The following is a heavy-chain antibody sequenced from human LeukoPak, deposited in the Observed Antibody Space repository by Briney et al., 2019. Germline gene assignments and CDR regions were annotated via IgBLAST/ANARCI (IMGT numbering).Heavy chain of an antibody. CDR3: ARGFGDWGLSWFDP. D-gene: IGHD3-10*01. CDR1: GGSVSSGSYY. V-gene: IGHV4-61*01. J-gene: IGHJ5*02. Sequence: SETLSLTCTVSGGSVSSGSYYWSWIRQPPGKGLEWIGYIHYSGSAKYNPSLKSRVTISVDTSKNQFSLKLTSVTAADTAVYYCARGFGDWGLSWFDPWGQGTLVTVSS. CDR2: IHYSGSA.